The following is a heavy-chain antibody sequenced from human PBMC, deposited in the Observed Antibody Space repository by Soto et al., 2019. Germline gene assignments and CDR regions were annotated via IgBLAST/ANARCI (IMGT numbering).Heavy chain of an antibody. V-gene: IGHV3-21*02. CDR1: GFTFTSHN. J-gene: IGHJ4*02. CDR2: ISPYDHSM. Sequence: EVQLVESGGGLVKPGGSLRLSCAASGFTFTSHNIYWFRQAPGKGLEWVSSISPYDHSMYYADSVKGRFTVSKDNAKSSVYLQTDSLRAEDTAMYYCARELSTIVRAYNWGQGTLVTVSS. CDR3: ARELSTIVRAYN. D-gene: IGHD3-10*01.